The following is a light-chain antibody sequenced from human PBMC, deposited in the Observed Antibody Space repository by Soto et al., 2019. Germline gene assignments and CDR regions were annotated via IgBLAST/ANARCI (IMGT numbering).Light chain of an antibody. V-gene: IGLV2-14*03. CDR2: DVS. CDR3: SSWASTTTHVL. J-gene: IGLJ2*01. CDR1: SSDIGTYNY. Sequence: QSALTQPASVSGSPGQSITISCTGISSDIGTYNYVSWYQQHPGKAPKLIIYDVSNRPSGVSYRFSGSKSGNTASLTISGLQAEDEADYFCSSWASTTTHVLFGGGTQLTVL.